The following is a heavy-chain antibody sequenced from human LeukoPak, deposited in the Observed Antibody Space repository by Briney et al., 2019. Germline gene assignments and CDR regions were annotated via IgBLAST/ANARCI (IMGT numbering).Heavy chain of an antibody. D-gene: IGHD5-12*01. J-gene: IGHJ5*02. CDR3: ARVPRRGYEVNWFDP. CDR1: GYTFTGYY. V-gene: IGHV1-2*02. Sequence: ASVKVSCKASGYTFTGYYMRWVRQAPGQGLEWMGWINPNSGGTNYAQKFQGRVTMTRDTSISTAYMELSRLRSDDTAVYYCARVPRRGYEVNWFDPWGQGTLVTVSS. CDR2: INPNSGGT.